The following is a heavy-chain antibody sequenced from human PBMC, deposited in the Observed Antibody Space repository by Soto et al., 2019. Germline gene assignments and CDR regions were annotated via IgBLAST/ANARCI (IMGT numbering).Heavy chain of an antibody. Sequence: GGSLRLSCAASGFTFSSYSMNWVRQAPGKGLEWVSYISSSSSTIYYADSVKGRFTISRDNAKNSLYLQMNSLRAEDTAVYYCARGRGSGSYYVHFDYWGQGTLVTVSS. CDR3: ARGRGSGSYYVHFDY. CDR1: GFTFSSYS. CDR2: ISSSSSTI. D-gene: IGHD3-10*01. J-gene: IGHJ4*02. V-gene: IGHV3-48*01.